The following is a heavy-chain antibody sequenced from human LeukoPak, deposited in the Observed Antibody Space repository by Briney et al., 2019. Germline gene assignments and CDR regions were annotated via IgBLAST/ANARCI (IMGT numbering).Heavy chain of an antibody. V-gene: IGHV4-59*12. CDR3: AREKSGTYSMRWFDP. CDR2: IHYTGST. D-gene: IGHD1-26*01. CDR1: GGSISSYY. Sequence: SETLSLTCTVSGGSISSYYWSWIRQSPGKGLECIGYIHYTGSTNYNPSLKSRVTISVDTSKNQFSLKLTSVTAADTAVYYCAREKSGTYSMRWFDPWGQGTLVTVSS. J-gene: IGHJ5*02.